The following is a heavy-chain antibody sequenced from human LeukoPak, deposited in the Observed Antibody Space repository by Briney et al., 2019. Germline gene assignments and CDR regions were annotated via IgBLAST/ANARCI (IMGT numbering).Heavy chain of an antibody. V-gene: IGHV3-48*01. CDR3: ARPGITAFDI. CDR1: GFTLSSHN. CDR2: ISSSGSIT. D-gene: IGHD3-10*01. J-gene: IGHJ3*02. Sequence: GGSLRLSCVASGFTLSSHNINWVRQAPGKGLEWVLHISSSGSITYYGDSVKGRITISRDNAKNSVSLYMNSLRAEDSAVYYCARPGITAFDIWGQGTMVTVSS.